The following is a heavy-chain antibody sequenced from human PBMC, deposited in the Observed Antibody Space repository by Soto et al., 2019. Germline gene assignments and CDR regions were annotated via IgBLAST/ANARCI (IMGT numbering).Heavy chain of an antibody. CDR1: GYSIGSGYY. J-gene: IGHJ6*02. Sequence: XATLSLPFAVSGYSIGSGYYWAWIRQSPGKGLEWIGSIYHAGSVYYNPSLNGRVALSMDTSKNHFSLKLTSVTAADTAVYYCARTFDYYGMDVWGQGTTVTVSS. CDR2: IYHAGSV. CDR3: ARTFDYYGMDV. V-gene: IGHV4-38-2*01.